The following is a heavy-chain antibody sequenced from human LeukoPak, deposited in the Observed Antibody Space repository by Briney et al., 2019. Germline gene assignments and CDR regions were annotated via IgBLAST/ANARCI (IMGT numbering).Heavy chain of an antibody. V-gene: IGHV3-15*01. CDR1: GFTFSSYW. CDR3: TTYNFRSDSDAFDI. D-gene: IGHD3-3*01. Sequence: PGGSLRLSCAASGFTFSSYWMSWVRQAPGKGLEWVGRIKSKTDGGTTDYAAPVKGRFTISRDDSKSTLYLQMNSLRTEDTAVYYCTTYNFRSDSDAFDIWGQGTMVTVSS. J-gene: IGHJ3*02. CDR2: IKSKTDGGTT.